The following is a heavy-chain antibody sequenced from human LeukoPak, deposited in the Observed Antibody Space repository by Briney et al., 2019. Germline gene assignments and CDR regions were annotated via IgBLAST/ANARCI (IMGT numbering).Heavy chain of an antibody. CDR1: GFTFSGSA. Sequence: GGSLKLSCAASGFTFSGSAMHWVRQASGKGLEWVGRIRSKANSYATAYAASVKGRFTISRDDSKNTAYLQMNSLKTEDTAVYYCTPSLYDILTGSDYWGQGTLVTVSS. CDR2: IRSKANSYAT. V-gene: IGHV3-73*01. CDR3: TPSLYDILTGSDY. D-gene: IGHD3-9*01. J-gene: IGHJ4*02.